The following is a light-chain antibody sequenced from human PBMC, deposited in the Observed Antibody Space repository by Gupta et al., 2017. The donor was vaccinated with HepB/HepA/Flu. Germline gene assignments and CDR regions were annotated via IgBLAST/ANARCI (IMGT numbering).Light chain of an antibody. CDR2: RIS. CDR3: WQDNHWTRT. CDR1: QSLLSSDGNTY. Sequence: DVVMTQSPLSLPVTLGQPASISCRSSQSLLSSDGNTYLNWIHQRPGQSPRRLIHRISNRESGVPDRFSGSGSGTNFTLKISRVEAEDIGVYYCWQDNHWTRTFGQGTKVEIK. J-gene: IGKJ1*01. V-gene: IGKV2-30*01.